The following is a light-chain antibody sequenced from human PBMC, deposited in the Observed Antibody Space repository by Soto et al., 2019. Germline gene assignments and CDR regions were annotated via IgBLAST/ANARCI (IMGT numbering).Light chain of an antibody. CDR1: QTVRNNY. J-gene: IGKJ4*01. CDR2: DAS. Sequence: EFVLTQSPGTLSLSPGERATLSCRASQTVRNNYLAWYQQKPGQAPRLLIYDASSRATGIPDRFSGGGSGTDFTLTISRLEPEDFAVYYCQQCSSYQLISGGGTKVDI. V-gene: IGKV3-20*01. CDR3: QQCSSYQLI.